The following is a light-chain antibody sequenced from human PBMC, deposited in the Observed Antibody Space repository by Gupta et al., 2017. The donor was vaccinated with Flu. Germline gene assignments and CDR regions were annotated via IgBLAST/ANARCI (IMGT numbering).Light chain of an antibody. CDR1: SSDLGAYNS. CDR2: EVN. J-gene: IGLJ1*01. Sequence: QSALTQPPSASGSPGQSVTISCTGTSSDLGAYNSVSWYQQHPGKAPKLIIYEVNKRPSGVPDRFSGSKSGNTASLTVSGLQAEDEADYYCSSYAGSDILYIFGSATKVTVL. CDR3: SSYAGSDILYI. V-gene: IGLV2-8*01.